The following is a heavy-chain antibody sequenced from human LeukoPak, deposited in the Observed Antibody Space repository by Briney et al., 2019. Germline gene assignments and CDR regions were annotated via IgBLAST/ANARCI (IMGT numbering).Heavy chain of an antibody. CDR3: ARTTRYYDSSGCFDF. V-gene: IGHV4-59*08. D-gene: IGHD3-22*01. CDR1: GGSISSYY. J-gene: IGHJ4*02. Sequence: PSETLSLTCTVSGGSISSYYWSWIRQPPGKGLEWIAYIYYSGSTNCNPSLKSRVTISVDTSKNQFSLKMSSVTAADTAVYYCARTTRYYDSSGCFDFWSQGTLVTVSS. CDR2: IYYSGST.